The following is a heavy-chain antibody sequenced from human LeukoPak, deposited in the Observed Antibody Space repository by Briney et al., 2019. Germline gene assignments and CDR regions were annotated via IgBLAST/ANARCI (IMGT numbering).Heavy chain of an antibody. Sequence: GGSLRLSCTAPRFTFGDYGMSWARQAPGKGLERVGFIKKKAFGGTTEYAASVKGRFTISRDDSKSVAYLQMNNLKTEDTAVYYCTRDRDWAFDIWGQGTLVTVSS. CDR2: IKKKAFGGTT. V-gene: IGHV3-49*04. D-gene: IGHD2-21*01. J-gene: IGHJ3*02. CDR1: RFTFGDYG. CDR3: TRDRDWAFDI.